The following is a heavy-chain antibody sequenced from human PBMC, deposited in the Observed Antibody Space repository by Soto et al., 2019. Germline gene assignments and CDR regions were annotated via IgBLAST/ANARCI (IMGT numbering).Heavy chain of an antibody. Sequence: ASVKVSCKASGYTFTSYAMHWVRQAPGQRLEWMGWINAGNGNTKYSQKFQGRVTITRDTSASTAYMELSSLRSEDTAVYYCARVGIAAAGSWSYWGQGTLVTVS. D-gene: IGHD6-13*01. CDR2: INAGNGNT. V-gene: IGHV1-3*01. J-gene: IGHJ4*02. CDR3: ARVGIAAAGSWSY. CDR1: GYTFTSYA.